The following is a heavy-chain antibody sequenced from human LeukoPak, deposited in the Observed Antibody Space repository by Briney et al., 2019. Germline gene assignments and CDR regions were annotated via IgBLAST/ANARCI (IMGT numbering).Heavy chain of an antibody. V-gene: IGHV4-59*08. CDR3: ARHRPYTAAGMIWFDP. J-gene: IGHJ5*02. D-gene: IGHD6-13*01. CDR2: IYYSGST. Sequence: SETLSLTCTVSGGSISSYYWSWIRQPPGKGLEWIGYIYYSGSTNYNPSLKSRVTISVDTSKNQFSLKLSSVTAADTAVYYCARHRPYTAAGMIWFDPWGQGTLVTVSS. CDR1: GGSISSYY.